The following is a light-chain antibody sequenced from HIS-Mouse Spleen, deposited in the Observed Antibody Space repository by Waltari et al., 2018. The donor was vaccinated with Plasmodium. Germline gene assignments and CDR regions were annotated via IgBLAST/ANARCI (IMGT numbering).Light chain of an antibody. J-gene: IGLJ2*01. Sequence: QSALTQPASVSGSPGPSITISCTGTSSDGGSSNLVTWYQQHPGKAPQLMIYEGSKRPSGVSNRFSGSKSGNTASLTISGLQAEDEADYYCCSYAGSSTFVVFGGGTKLTVL. V-gene: IGLV2-23*03. CDR1: SSDGGSSNL. CDR2: EGS. CDR3: CSYAGSSTFVV.